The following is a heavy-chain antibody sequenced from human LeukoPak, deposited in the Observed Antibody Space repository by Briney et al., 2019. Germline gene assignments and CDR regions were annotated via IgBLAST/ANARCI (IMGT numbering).Heavy chain of an antibody. CDR1: GGSISSSSYY. V-gene: IGHV4-39*01. Sequence: KTSETLSLTCTVSGGSISSSSYYWGWIRQPPGKGLEWIGSIYYSGSTYYNPSLKSRVTISVDTSKNQFSLKLSSVTAADTAVYYCARRGLAVAGPFDYWGQGTLVTVSS. CDR3: ARRGLAVAGPFDY. CDR2: IYYSGST. J-gene: IGHJ4*02. D-gene: IGHD6-19*01.